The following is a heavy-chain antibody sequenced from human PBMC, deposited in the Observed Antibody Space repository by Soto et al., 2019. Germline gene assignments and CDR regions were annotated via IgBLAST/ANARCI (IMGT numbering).Heavy chain of an antibody. D-gene: IGHD2-21*01. V-gene: IGHV3-30*18. Sequence: GGSLSLSCAASGFTFSSYGMHWVRQAPGKGLEWVAVISYDGSNKYYADSVKGRFTISRDNSKNTLYLQMNSLRAEDTAVYYCANGVEYYYYGMDVWGQGTTVTVSS. CDR1: GFTFSSYG. J-gene: IGHJ6*02. CDR2: ISYDGSNK. CDR3: ANGVEYYYYGMDV.